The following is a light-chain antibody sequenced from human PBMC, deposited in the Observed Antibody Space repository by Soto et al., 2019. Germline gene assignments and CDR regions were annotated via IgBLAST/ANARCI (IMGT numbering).Light chain of an antibody. Sequence: QSVLTQPPSVSGAPGQRVTISCTGSSSNIGAGHDVHWYQQLPGTAPKLLIYGNGNRPSGVPERFSGSKSGTSASLAITGLQAEDEADYYFQSYDSSLSGSEVFGTGTKVTVL. CDR3: QSYDSSLSGSEV. CDR2: GNG. CDR1: SSNIGAGHD. V-gene: IGLV1-40*01. J-gene: IGLJ1*01.